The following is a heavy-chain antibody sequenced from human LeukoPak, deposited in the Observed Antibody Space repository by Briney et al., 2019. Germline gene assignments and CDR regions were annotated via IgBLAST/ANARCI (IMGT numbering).Heavy chain of an antibody. CDR1: GYTFTGYY. J-gene: IGHJ6*02. CDR2: INPNSGGT. Sequence: GASVKVSCKASGYTFTGYYMHWVRQAPGQGLEWMGRINPNSGGTNYAQKFQGRVTMTRDTSISTAYMELSRLRSDDTAVYYCARDREYSYGYYYYYGMDVWGQGTTVTVSS. CDR3: ARDREYSYGYYYYYGMDV. V-gene: IGHV1-2*06. D-gene: IGHD5-18*01.